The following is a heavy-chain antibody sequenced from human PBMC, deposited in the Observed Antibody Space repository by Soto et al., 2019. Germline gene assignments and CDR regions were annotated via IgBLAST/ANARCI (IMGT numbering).Heavy chain of an antibody. CDR2: IRGKAYGGTT. J-gene: IGHJ4*02. D-gene: IGHD1-26*01. V-gene: IGHV3-49*04. CDR3: IRDGGGWELHPYFDY. CDR1: GFSFGAYA. Sequence: GGSLRLSCTASGFSFGAYAMSWVRQAPGKGLEWVGFIRGKAYGGTTEYAASVKGRFNISRDDSKSIAYLQMNSLKTEDTAVYYCIRDGGGWELHPYFDYWGQGALVTVYS.